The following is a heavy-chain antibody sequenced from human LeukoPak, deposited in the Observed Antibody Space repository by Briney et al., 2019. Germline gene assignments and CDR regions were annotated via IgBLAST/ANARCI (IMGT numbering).Heavy chain of an antibody. Sequence: GGSLRLSCSASGFTFSNYAMTWVRQVPGKGLERVSSIIGSGGSTYYADSVKGRFTISRDNFENTLYVQMNSLRADDTAVYYCAKGSYSSGRGYYYYMDVWGKGTTVAVSS. D-gene: IGHD6-19*01. CDR2: IIGSGGST. CDR3: AKGSYSSGRGYYYYMDV. CDR1: GFTFSNYA. V-gene: IGHV3-23*01. J-gene: IGHJ6*03.